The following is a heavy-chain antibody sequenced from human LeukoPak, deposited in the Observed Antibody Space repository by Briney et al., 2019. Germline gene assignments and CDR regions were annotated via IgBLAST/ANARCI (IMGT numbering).Heavy chain of an antibody. Sequence: GGALRLSCAASGFTFSSYAMRWVRQDPGRVGEWVSAISGSGGSTYYADSVKGRFTISRDNSKNTLYLQMNSLRAEDTAVYYCAKDSWTGLGFVFDYWGQENLVTVSS. V-gene: IGHV3-23*01. D-gene: IGHD2-21*01. J-gene: IGHJ4*02. CDR2: ISGSGGST. CDR3: AKDSWTGLGFVFDY. CDR1: GFTFSSYA.